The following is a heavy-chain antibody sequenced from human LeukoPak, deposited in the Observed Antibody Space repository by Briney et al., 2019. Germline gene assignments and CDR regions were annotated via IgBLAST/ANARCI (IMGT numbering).Heavy chain of an antibody. CDR2: ISAYNGNT. V-gene: IGHV1-18*01. D-gene: IGHD6-13*01. CDR1: GYTFTSYG. Sequence: ASVKVSCKASGYTFTSYGISWVRQAPGQGREWMGWISAYNGNTNYAQKLQGRVTMTTDTSTSTAYMELRSLRSDDTAVYYCASVKSRGQWIAAAGSVFDYWGQGTLVTVSS. CDR3: ASVKSRGQWIAAAGSVFDY. J-gene: IGHJ4*02.